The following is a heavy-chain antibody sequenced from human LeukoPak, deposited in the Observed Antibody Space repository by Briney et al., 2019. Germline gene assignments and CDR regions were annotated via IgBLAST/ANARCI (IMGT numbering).Heavy chain of an antibody. CDR1: GGSISSYY. CDR3: AREGYSYGPFDY. D-gene: IGHD5-18*01. CDR2: IYYSGST. Sequence: SETLSLTCAVSGGSISSYYWSWIRQPPGKGLEWIGYIYYSGSTNYNPSLKSRVTISVDTSKNQFSLKLSSVTAADTAVYYCAREGYSYGPFDYWGQGTLVTVSS. J-gene: IGHJ4*02. V-gene: IGHV4-59*01.